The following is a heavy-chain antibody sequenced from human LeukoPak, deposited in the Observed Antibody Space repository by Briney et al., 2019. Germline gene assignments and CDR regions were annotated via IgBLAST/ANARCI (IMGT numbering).Heavy chain of an antibody. D-gene: IGHD3-10*01. J-gene: IGHJ4*02. CDR2: ITSSSSTI. CDR3: ARDLSYYGSGIDF. V-gene: IGHV3-48*04. Sequence: GGSLRLSCAASGFTFSSYTMSWFRQAPGKGLEWVAYITSSSSTIYYADSVKGRFTISRDNAKNSLHLQINSLRAEDTAVYYCARDLSYYGSGIDFWGQGTLVTVSS. CDR1: GFTFSSYT.